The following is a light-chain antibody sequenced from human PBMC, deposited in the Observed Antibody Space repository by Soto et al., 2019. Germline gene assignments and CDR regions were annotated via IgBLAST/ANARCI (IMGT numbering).Light chain of an antibody. Sequence: DIQMTQSPSTLSASVGDRVTITCRASQSISSWLAWYQQKPGKAPKLLIYDASSLESGVPSRFSGSGSGTEFTPTISSLQPDDFATYYCKHYNIYSYTFGQGTKLDIK. J-gene: IGKJ2*01. CDR3: KHYNIYSYT. V-gene: IGKV1-5*01. CDR1: QSISSW. CDR2: DAS.